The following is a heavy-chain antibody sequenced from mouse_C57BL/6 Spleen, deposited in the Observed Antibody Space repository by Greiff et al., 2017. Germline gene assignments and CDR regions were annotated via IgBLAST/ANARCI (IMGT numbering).Heavy chain of an antibody. CDR1: GFTFSDAW. J-gene: IGHJ2*01. CDR2: IRNKANNHAT. D-gene: IGHD2-4*01. CDR3: TRIYYDYDEGVYYFDY. Sequence: EVKVEESGGGLVQPGGSMKLSCAASGFTFSDAWMDWVRQSPEKGLEWVAEIRNKANNHATYYGESVKGRFTISRDDSKSSVYLQMNSLRAEDTGIYYCTRIYYDYDEGVYYFDYWGQGTTLTVSS. V-gene: IGHV6-6*01.